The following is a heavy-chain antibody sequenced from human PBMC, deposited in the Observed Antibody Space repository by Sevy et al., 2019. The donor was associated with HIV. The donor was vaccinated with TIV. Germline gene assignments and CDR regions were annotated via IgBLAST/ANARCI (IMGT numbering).Heavy chain of an antibody. CDR3: TTILGGSTGS. CDR1: GFTFNSAY. CDR2: SVSKINGGIV. V-gene: IGHV3-15*04. J-gene: IGHJ5*02. D-gene: IGHD3-16*01. Sequence: GGSLRLSCAASGFTFNSAYMIWVRQAPGKGLEWVGRSVSKINGGIVNYAAPVKGRFIISRDDSKNTLFLQMNTLRIEDTAMCYCTTILGGSTGSWGQGTLVTVSS.